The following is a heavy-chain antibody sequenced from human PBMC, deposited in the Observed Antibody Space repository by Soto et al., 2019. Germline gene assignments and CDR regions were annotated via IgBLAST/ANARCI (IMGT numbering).Heavy chain of an antibody. CDR2: ISAYNGKT. CDR1: GYTFTSYG. D-gene: IGHD5-12*01. CDR3: ARSGDVNYYHAMDV. J-gene: IGHJ6*02. Sequence: QVQLVQSGGEVKKPGASVKLSCTASGYTFTSYGISWVRQAPGQGLEWMGWISAYNGKTNYAQNVQGRVTMTTDTSTRTAYMDLRSLRSDDTAVYYCARSGDVNYYHAMDVWGQGTTVTVSS. V-gene: IGHV1-18*01.